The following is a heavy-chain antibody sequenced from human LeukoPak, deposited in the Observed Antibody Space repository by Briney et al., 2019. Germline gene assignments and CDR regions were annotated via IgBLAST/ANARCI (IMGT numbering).Heavy chain of an antibody. CDR2: IYYSGST. Sequence: SETLSLTCTVSGGSISSYYWSWIRPPPGQGLEWSGYIYYSGSTNYNPSLKSRVTISVDTSKNQFSLKLSSVTAADTAVYYCARGPGDYEEDGFDPWGQGTLVTVSS. D-gene: IGHD4-17*01. CDR1: GGSISSYY. V-gene: IGHV4-59*08. CDR3: ARGPGDYEEDGFDP. J-gene: IGHJ5*02.